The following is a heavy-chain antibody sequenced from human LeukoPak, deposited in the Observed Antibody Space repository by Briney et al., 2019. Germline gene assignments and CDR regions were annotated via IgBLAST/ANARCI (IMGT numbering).Heavy chain of an antibody. CDR1: GFTFSDYY. Sequence: GGSLRLSCAASSGFTFSDYYMSWIRQAPGKGLEWVSHISSSSSYTMYADSVKGRFTISRDNAKNSLYLQMNSLRVEDTAVYYCARDIEVAAHFDYWGQGTLVTVSS. CDR2: ISSSSSYT. J-gene: IGHJ4*02. CDR3: ARDIEVAAHFDY. V-gene: IGHV3-11*05. D-gene: IGHD6-19*01.